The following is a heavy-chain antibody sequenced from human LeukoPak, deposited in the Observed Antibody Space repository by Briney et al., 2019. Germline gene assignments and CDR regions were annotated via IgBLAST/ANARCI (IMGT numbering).Heavy chain of an antibody. CDR3: ARGPMVRGVPFFDY. CDR1: GGSISSYY. Sequence: SETLSLTCTVSGGSISSYYWSWIRQPPGKGLEWIGYIYYSGSTNYNPSLKSRVTISIDTSKSQFSLKLSSVTAADTAVYYCARGPMVRGVPFFDYWGQGTPVTVSS. D-gene: IGHD3-10*01. V-gene: IGHV4-59*01. CDR2: IYYSGST. J-gene: IGHJ4*02.